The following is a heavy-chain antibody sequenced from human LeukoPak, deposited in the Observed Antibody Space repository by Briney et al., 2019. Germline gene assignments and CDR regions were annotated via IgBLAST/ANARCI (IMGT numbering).Heavy chain of an antibody. Sequence: SETLSLTRAVYGGSFSGYYWSWIRQPPGKGLEWIGEINHSGSTNYNPSLKSRVTISVDTSKNQFSLKLSSVTAADTAVYYCARSSSSWYGAEWFDPWGQGTLVTVSS. D-gene: IGHD6-13*01. J-gene: IGHJ5*02. CDR3: ARSSSSWYGAEWFDP. CDR1: GGSFSGYY. V-gene: IGHV4-34*01. CDR2: INHSGST.